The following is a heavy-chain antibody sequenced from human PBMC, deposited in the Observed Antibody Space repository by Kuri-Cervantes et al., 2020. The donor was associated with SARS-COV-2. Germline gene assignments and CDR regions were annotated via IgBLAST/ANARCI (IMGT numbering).Heavy chain of an antibody. J-gene: IGHJ1*01. Sequence: SETLSLTCTVSGGSISSYYWSWIRQPAGKGLEWIGRIYTSGSTNYNPSLKSRVTISVDTSKNQFSLKLSSVTAADTAVYYCARGGIAAAGKSLQHWGQGTLVTVSS. CDR1: GGSISSYY. V-gene: IGHV4-4*07. D-gene: IGHD6-13*01. CDR2: IYTSGST. CDR3: ARGGIAAAGKSLQH.